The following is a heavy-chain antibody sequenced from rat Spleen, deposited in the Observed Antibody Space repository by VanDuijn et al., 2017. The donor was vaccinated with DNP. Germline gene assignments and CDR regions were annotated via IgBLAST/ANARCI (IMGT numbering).Heavy chain of an antibody. CDR2: IRYDGGST. J-gene: IGHJ2*01. CDR3: ARHALSTFDY. Sequence: EVQLVESGGALVQPGRSLKLSCAASGFSFSDYNMVWVRQAPTKGLEWVAYIRYDGGSTRYGDSVKGRFTISRDNAKSILYLQMNSLRSEDMATYYCARHALSTFDYWGQGVMVTVSS. D-gene: IGHD1-2*01. CDR1: GFSFSDYN. V-gene: IGHV5-22*01.